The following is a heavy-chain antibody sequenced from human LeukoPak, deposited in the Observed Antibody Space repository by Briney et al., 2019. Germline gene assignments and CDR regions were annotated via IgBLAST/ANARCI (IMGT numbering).Heavy chain of an antibody. D-gene: IGHD3-22*01. CDR1: GYTFTGYY. V-gene: IGHV1-2*02. CDR2: INTNSGGT. Sequence: ASVKVSCKASGYTFTGYYMHWVRQAPGQGLEWMGWINTNSGGTNYAQKFQGRVTMTRDTSISTAYMELSRLRSDDTAVYYCARDDYDSSGQFDYWGQGTLVTVSS. J-gene: IGHJ4*02. CDR3: ARDDYDSSGQFDY.